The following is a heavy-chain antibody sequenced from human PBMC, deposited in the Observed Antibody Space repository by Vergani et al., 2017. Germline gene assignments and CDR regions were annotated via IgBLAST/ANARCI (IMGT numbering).Heavy chain of an antibody. Sequence: QVQLVQSGAEVKKPGSSVKVSCKASGGTFSSYAISWVRQAPGQGLEWMGGIIPIFGTANYAQKFQGRVTITADESTSTAYMEPSSLRSGDTAVYYCAIVPTVRLEWLTEYYYYYMDVWGKGTTVTVSS. CDR1: GGTFSSYA. CDR2: IIPIFGTA. D-gene: IGHD3-3*01. J-gene: IGHJ6*03. V-gene: IGHV1-69*01. CDR3: AIVPTVRLEWLTEYYYYYMDV.